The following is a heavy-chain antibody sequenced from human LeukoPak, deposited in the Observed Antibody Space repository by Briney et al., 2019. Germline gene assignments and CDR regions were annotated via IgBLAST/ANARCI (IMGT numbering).Heavy chain of an antibody. J-gene: IGHJ6*03. V-gene: IGHV4-30-2*02. CDR1: GGSISSDTYY. Sequence: NSSQTLSLTCTVSGGSISSDTYYWSWIRQPPGNGLEWIGYIYHSGSTYYNPSLKSRVTISVDRSKNQFSLKLTSVTAADTAVYSCARTVASRGIYSYFYMDVWGRGTTVTVPS. D-gene: IGHD6-19*01. CDR2: IYHSGST. CDR3: ARTVASRGIYSYFYMDV.